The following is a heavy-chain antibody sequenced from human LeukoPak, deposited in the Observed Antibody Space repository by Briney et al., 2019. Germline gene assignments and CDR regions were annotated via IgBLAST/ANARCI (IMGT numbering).Heavy chain of an antibody. CDR2: INPNSGDT. D-gene: IGHD3-10*01. J-gene: IGHJ4*02. Sequence: ASVKVSCKASGYTFTGYYMHWVRQAPGQGLEWMGWINPNSGDTHYAQKFQGWVTMTRDTSIGTAYMLLSRLTSDDTAVYYCARGQYYASENFPLHYWGQGTLVTVSS. CDR1: GYTFTGYY. CDR3: ARGQYYASENFPLHY. V-gene: IGHV1-2*04.